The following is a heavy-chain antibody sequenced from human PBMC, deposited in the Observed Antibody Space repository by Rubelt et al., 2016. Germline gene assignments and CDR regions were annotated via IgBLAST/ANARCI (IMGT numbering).Heavy chain of an antibody. CDR2: IYYSGST. CDR3: AARMWSGGWYVDY. Sequence: QVQLQESGPGLVKPSETLSLTCTVSGGSISSYYWSWIRQPPGKGLEWIGYIYYSGSTNYNPSLKSRVTISVDTSKNQFSLKLSSVTAADTAVYYCAARMWSGGWYVDYWGQGSLVTVSS. J-gene: IGHJ4*02. V-gene: IGHV4-59*12. CDR1: GGSISSYY. D-gene: IGHD6-19*01.